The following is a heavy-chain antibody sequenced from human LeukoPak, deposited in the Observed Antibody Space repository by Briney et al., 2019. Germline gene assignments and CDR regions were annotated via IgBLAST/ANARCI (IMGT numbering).Heavy chain of an antibody. V-gene: IGHV4-59*01. J-gene: IGHJ6*02. CDR3: ASLRYGDYGMHV. Sequence: SETLSLTCTVSGGSISSYYWSWLRQPPGKGLEWMGYIYYSGSTNYNPSLKSRGTISVDTSKNQFSLKQSSVTGADTAVYFCASLRYGDYGMHVWGQGTTVTVSS. CDR1: GGSISSYY. D-gene: IGHD3-10*01. CDR2: IYYSGST.